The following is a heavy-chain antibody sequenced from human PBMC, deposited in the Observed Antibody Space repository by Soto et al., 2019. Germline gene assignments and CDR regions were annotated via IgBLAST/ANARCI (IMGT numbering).Heavy chain of an antibody. J-gene: IGHJ4*02. CDR3: ARCHSDSSGPDYLDS. CDR1: GGTFISDA. CDR2: VIPMFPKA. Sequence: QVRLVQSEAEVKKAGSSVKVSCKASGGTFISDAVTWVRQAPGQGLEWMGGVIPMFPKANYAQKFQGRATITADKSTSTVYMELHSLKSEDTALYYCARCHSDSSGPDYLDSWGQGTLVTVTS. V-gene: IGHV1-69*06. D-gene: IGHD3-22*01.